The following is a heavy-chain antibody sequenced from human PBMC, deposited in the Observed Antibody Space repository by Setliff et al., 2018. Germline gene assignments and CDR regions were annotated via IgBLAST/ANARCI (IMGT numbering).Heavy chain of an antibody. D-gene: IGHD3-16*02. Sequence: GASVKVSCKASGYSFTSYDINWVRLAAGQGLEWMGWVSPIDDGKPGYAQKFQGRVTITWVTSISTAYMELSSLRSEDTAVYYCARGGSIYDHVWGSYRFVDSWGQGTLVTVSS. CDR2: VSPIDDGKP. J-gene: IGHJ4*02. CDR1: GYSFTSYD. V-gene: IGHV1-8*01. CDR3: ARGGSIYDHVWGSYRFVDS.